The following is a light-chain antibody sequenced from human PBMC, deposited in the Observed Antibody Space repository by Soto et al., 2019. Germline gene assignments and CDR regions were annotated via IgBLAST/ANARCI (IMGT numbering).Light chain of an antibody. CDR3: SSCSTGCAEV. CDR2: DVN. V-gene: IGLV2-14*03. Sequence: QSVLTQPASVSGCPGQSIAMSCTGTSSVVGAYDFVSWYQQHPGKAPKLLIYDVNNRPSGISSRFSGSKSGNTASLTISGFQAEEEAEYYCSSCSTGCAEVFGTVSKFTVL. CDR1: SSVVGAYDF. J-gene: IGLJ1*01.